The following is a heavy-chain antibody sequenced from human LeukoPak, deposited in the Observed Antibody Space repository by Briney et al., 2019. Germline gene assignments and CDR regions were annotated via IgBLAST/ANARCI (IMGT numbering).Heavy chain of an antibody. CDR2: ISGRGGST. J-gene: IGHJ4*02. CDR1: GFTLSSYA. Sequence: GGSLTLSCPASGFTLSSYAMSWVRQPAGRGLAWVAAISGRGGSTYYAGSVKGRLTISRDNPKNTLYLQMNSLRAEDTAVYYCAKVGPYYYDSSGYKTDYWGQGALVTVSP. CDR3: AKVGPYYYDSSGYKTDY. V-gene: IGHV3-23*01. D-gene: IGHD3-22*01.